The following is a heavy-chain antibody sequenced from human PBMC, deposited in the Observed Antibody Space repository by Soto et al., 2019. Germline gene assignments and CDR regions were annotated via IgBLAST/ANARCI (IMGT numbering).Heavy chain of an antibody. CDR1: GGSINSNNYY. CDR2: VYYRGTT. Sequence: PSETLSLTCTVSGGSINSNNYYWGWIRQPPGKGLEWIGNVYYRGTTYYNPSLKGRVTISVDTSKNQFSLKLSSVTAADTAVFFCVRHLRDSSGWYIDDWGPGTLVTVS. D-gene: IGHD6-19*01. V-gene: IGHV4-39*01. J-gene: IGHJ4*02. CDR3: VRHLRDSSGWYIDD.